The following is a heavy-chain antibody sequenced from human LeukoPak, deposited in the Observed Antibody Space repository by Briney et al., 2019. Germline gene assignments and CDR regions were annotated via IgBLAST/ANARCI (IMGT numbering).Heavy chain of an antibody. V-gene: IGHV4-59*08. J-gene: IGHJ5*02. CDR1: GGSISSYY. D-gene: IGHD3-16*02. Sequence: PSETLSLTCTVSGGSISSYYWSWIRQPPGKGLEWIGYIYYSGSTNYNPSLKSRVTISVDTSKNQFSLKLNSVTAADTAVYYCARLKSSVWGSYRYTSGFDPWAKGTLFTVSS. CDR3: ARLKSSVWGSYRYTSGFDP. CDR2: IYYSGST.